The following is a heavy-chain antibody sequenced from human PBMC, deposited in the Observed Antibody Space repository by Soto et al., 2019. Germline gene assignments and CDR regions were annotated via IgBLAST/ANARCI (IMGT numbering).Heavy chain of an antibody. J-gene: IGHJ1*01. Sequence: GGSLRLSCEASGFNFKKFAMGWIRQAPGEGLEWVSGISCCGGSTFYADSVKGRFSLARDDSKNTLSLQLNSLRVEDTAHYYCAKADGEQWLIPHLDNWGQGTQVTVSS. D-gene: IGHD6-19*01. CDR1: GFNFKKFA. CDR2: ISCCGGST. CDR3: AKADGEQWLIPHLDN. V-gene: IGHV3-23*01.